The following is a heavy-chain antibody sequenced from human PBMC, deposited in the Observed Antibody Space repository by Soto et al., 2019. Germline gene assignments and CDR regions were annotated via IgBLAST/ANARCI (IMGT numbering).Heavy chain of an antibody. CDR3: ASDTRDCRRTQCYPGPLEI. D-gene: IGHD2-15*01. J-gene: IGHJ3*02. CDR2: FIPIFGTA. CDR1: GGTFSSYA. Sequence: SVKVSCKASGGTFSSYAISWVRQAPGQGLEWMGGFIPIFGTANYAQKFQGRVTITADESTSTAYMELSSLRSEDTAVYYCASDTRDCRRTQCYPGPLEIWGQGTMV. V-gene: IGHV1-69*13.